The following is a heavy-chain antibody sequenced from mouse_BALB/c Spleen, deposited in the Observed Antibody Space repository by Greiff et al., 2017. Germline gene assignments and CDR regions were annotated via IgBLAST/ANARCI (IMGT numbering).Heavy chain of an antibody. V-gene: IGHV14-1*02. J-gene: IGHJ2*01. Sequence: EVQLQQSGAELVRPGALVKLSCKASGFYIKDYYMHWVKQRTEQGLEWIGWIDPENGNTIYDPKFQGKASITADTSSNTAYLQLSSLTSEDTAVYYCARSYYGSSWDYWGQGTTLTVSS. CDR2: IDPENGNT. CDR3: ARSYYGSSWDY. D-gene: IGHD1-1*01. CDR1: GFYIKDYY.